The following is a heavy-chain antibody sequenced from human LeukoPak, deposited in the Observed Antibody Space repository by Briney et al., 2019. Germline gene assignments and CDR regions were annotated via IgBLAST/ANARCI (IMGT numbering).Heavy chain of an antibody. CDR3: ARDPAYCSSTRCREGDFDY. Sequence: GGSLRLSCAASGFTFSSYGMHWVRQAPGKGLEWVAFIRYDGSNKYYADSVKGRSTISRDNSKNTLYLQMNSLRAEDTAVYYCARDPAYCSSTRCREGDFDYWGQGTLVTVSS. CDR1: GFTFSSYG. V-gene: IGHV3-30*02. CDR2: IRYDGSNK. J-gene: IGHJ4*02. D-gene: IGHD2-2*01.